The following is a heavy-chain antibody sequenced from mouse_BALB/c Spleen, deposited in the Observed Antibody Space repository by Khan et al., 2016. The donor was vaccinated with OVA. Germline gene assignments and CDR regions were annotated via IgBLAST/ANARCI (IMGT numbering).Heavy chain of an antibody. CDR2: INPRSDYT. J-gene: IGHJ4*01. Sequence: HVQLKESGAELSRPGASVKMSCKASGYTFTSNTMHWVQQRPGQGLEWIGYINPRSDYTIYSQKFKDKATLTADISSSTAYMQLSSLTSDDSAVYYCARRTTVYAMDYWGQGTSVTVSS. V-gene: IGHV1-4*01. CDR3: ARRTTVYAMDY. CDR1: GYTFTSNT. D-gene: IGHD2-14*01.